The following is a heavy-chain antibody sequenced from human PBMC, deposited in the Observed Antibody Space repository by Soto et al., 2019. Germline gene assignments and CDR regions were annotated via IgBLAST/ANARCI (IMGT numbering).Heavy chain of an antibody. V-gene: IGHV3-11*01. CDR2: ISSSGSTI. CDR1: GFTFSDYY. D-gene: IGHD4-17*01. CDR3: ARDLFYGDYTDDAFDI. Sequence: GGSLRLSCAASGFTFSDYYMSWIRQAPGKGLEWVSYISSSGSTIYYADSVKGRFTISRDNAKNSLYLQMNSLRAEDTAVYYCARDLFYGDYTDDAFDIWGQGTMVTVSS. J-gene: IGHJ3*02.